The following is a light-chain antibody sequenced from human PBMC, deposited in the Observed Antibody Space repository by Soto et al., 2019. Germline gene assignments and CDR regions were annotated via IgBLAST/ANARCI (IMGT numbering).Light chain of an antibody. J-gene: IGKJ5*01. Sequence: EIVLTPSPATLSLSPGERVTLSCSASQSVSNSLAWYQQKPGQPPRLLIYDVSNRATGIPARFSGSGSGTDFTLTITSLEPEDFAVYFCHQRYNWPRVTFGQGTRLEIK. V-gene: IGKV3-11*01. CDR2: DVS. CDR1: QSVSNS. CDR3: HQRYNWPRVT.